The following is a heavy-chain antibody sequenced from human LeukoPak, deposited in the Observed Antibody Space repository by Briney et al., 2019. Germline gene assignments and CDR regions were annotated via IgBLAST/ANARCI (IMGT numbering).Heavy chain of an antibody. V-gene: IGHV3-23*01. CDR1: GFTFSSYG. CDR3: AKDRVRGVINWFDP. CDR2: ISGSGGST. Sequence: GGSLRLSCAASGFTFSSYGMSWVRQAPGKGLEWVSAISGSGGSTYYADSVKGRFTISRDNSKNTLYLQMNSLRAEDTAVYYCAKDRVRGVINWFDPWGQGTLVTVSS. D-gene: IGHD3-10*01. J-gene: IGHJ5*02.